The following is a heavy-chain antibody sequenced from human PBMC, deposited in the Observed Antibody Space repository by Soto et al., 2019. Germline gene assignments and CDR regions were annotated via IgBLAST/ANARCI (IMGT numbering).Heavy chain of an antibody. CDR2: IYYSGST. D-gene: IGHD4-17*01. CDR3: ARLSAATVTAENWFDP. CDR1: GGSIISSGCC. J-gene: IGHJ5*02. Sequence: TLETLCLTCTVSGGSIISSGCCWGWIRQPPGKGLEWIGSIYYSGSTYYNPSLKSRVTISVDTSKNQFSLKLSSVTAADTAVYYCARLSAATVTAENWFDPWGQGTLVTVSS. V-gene: IGHV4-39*01.